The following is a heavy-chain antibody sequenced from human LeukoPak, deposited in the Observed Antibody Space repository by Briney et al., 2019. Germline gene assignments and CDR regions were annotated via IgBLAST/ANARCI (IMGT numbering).Heavy chain of an antibody. Sequence: GGSLRLSCAASGFTFSSYSMNWVRQAPGKGLEWVSYISSSSSTIYYADSVKGRFTISRDNAKNSLYLQMNSLRAKDTAVYYCASNMGSSRASPGSSWYEGDYWGQGTLVTVSS. CDR1: GFTFSSYS. J-gene: IGHJ4*02. V-gene: IGHV3-48*04. CDR3: ASNMGSSRASPGSSWYEGDY. D-gene: IGHD6-13*01. CDR2: ISSSSSTI.